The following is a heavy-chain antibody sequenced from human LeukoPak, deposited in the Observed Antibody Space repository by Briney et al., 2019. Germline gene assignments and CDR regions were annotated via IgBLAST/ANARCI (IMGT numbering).Heavy chain of an antibody. Sequence: GASVKVSCKASGYTFTGYYMHWVRQAPGQGLEWMGWINPNSGGTNYAQKFQGRVTMTRDASISTAYMELSRLRSDDTAVYYCAREVEGMNWFDPWGQGTLVTVSS. CDR2: INPNSGGT. V-gene: IGHV1-2*02. D-gene: IGHD2-15*01. CDR3: AREVEGMNWFDP. J-gene: IGHJ5*02. CDR1: GYTFTGYY.